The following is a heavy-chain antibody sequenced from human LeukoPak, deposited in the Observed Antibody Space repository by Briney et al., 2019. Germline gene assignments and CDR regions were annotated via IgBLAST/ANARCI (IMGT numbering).Heavy chain of an antibody. V-gene: IGHV3-11*05. CDR1: GFSFSDYY. Sequence: GGSLRLSCAASGFSFSDYYVSWIRQAPGKGLEWVSYISSSSSYTNYADSVKGRFTISRDNAKNSLYLQMNSLRAEATAVYYCARDTVTTCRFRDYYYYGMDVWGQGTTVTVSS. CDR3: ARDTVTTCRFRDYYYYGMDV. J-gene: IGHJ6*02. D-gene: IGHD4-17*01. CDR2: ISSSSSYT.